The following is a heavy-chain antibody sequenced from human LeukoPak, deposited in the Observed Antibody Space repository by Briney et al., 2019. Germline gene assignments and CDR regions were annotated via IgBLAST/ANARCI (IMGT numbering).Heavy chain of an antibody. CDR2: IKQDGSEK. D-gene: IGHD1-26*01. Sequence: PGGSLRLSCAASGFTFSSYWMSWVRQAPGKGLEWVADIKQDGSEKYYVDSVKGRFTISRDNAKNSLYLQMNSLRAEDTAVYYCARGPPWFVVGATDYLGQGTLVTVSS. CDR3: ARGPPWFVVGATDY. J-gene: IGHJ4*02. CDR1: GFTFSSYW. V-gene: IGHV3-7*01.